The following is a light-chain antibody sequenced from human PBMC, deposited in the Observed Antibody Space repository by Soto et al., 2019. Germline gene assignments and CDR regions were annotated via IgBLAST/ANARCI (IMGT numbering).Light chain of an antibody. CDR2: EVS. CDR1: SSDVGGYNY. V-gene: IGLV2-14*01. Sequence: QSALTQPASVSGSPGQSITISCTGTSSDVGGYNYVSWYQQHPGKAPKLMIYEVSGRPSGVSNRFSGSKSGNTASLTISGLQAEDEADYYCSSYTITSTYVFGTGTKVTVL. J-gene: IGLJ1*01. CDR3: SSYTITSTYV.